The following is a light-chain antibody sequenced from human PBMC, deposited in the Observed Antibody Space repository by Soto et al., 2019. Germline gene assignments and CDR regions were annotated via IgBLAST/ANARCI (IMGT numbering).Light chain of an antibody. Sequence: EIAMTQSPATLSVSPGERATLSCMASQSVSNNYLAWYQQKPGQAPRLLIYGASNRATGIQDRFSGSGSGTDFTLTISRLEPEDFAVYYCQQYGSSGTFGQGTKVDIK. CDR3: QQYGSSGT. J-gene: IGKJ1*01. V-gene: IGKV3-20*01. CDR1: QSVSNNY. CDR2: GAS.